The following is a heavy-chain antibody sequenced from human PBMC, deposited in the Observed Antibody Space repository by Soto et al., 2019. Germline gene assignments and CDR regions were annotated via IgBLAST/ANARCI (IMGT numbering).Heavy chain of an antibody. J-gene: IGHJ6*02. D-gene: IGHD6-6*01. CDR1: GGTFSSYA. CDR3: AREGSYSSSSNYYYYGMDV. V-gene: IGHV1-69*01. Sequence: QVQLVQSGAEVKKPGSSVKVSCKASGGTFSSYAISWVRQAPGQGLEWMGGIIPIFGTANYAQKFQGRVTITADESTSTAYMELSSLRSEDTAVYYCAREGSYSSSSNYYYYGMDVWGQGTTVTVSS. CDR2: IIPIFGTA.